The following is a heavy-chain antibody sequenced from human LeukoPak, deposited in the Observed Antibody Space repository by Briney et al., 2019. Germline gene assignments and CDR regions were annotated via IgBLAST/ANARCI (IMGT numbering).Heavy chain of an antibody. Sequence: PSETLSLTCTVSGGSVSSGGYYWSWIRQPPGKGLEWIGEINHSGSTNYNPSLKSRVTISVDTSKNQFSLKLSSVTAADTAVYYCARGRAVAARRGYYFDYWGQGTLVTVSS. CDR2: INHSGST. CDR3: ARGRAVAARRGYYFDY. CDR1: GGSVSSGGYY. J-gene: IGHJ4*02. V-gene: IGHV4-61*08. D-gene: IGHD6-6*01.